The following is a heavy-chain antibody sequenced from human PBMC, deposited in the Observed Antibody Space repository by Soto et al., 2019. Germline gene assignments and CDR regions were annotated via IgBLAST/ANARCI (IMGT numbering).Heavy chain of an antibody. Sequence: ELQLLESGGGLVQPGGSLRLSCAASGFIFSSYAMSWVRHAPGKGLEWVSAISGSGGSTYYADSVKGRFTISRDNSKNTLYLQMNSLRAEDTAVYYCAKEKISTSCCNLFYPWGQGTLVTVSS. V-gene: IGHV3-23*01. CDR3: AKEKISTSCCNLFYP. D-gene: IGHD2-2*01. CDR2: ISGSGGST. J-gene: IGHJ5*02. CDR1: GFIFSSYA.